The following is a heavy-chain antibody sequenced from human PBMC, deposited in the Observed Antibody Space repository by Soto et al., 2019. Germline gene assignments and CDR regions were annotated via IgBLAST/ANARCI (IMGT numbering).Heavy chain of an antibody. CDR3: ARHLIVGSATSKFYYGMDV. Sequence: TLSLTCTGPGGTXSSCRCSSCRYRKPPGKGLEWIGEINHSGSINYNPSLKSRVTISVDTSKNQFSLKLSSVTAADTALYYCARHLIVGSATSKFYYGMDVWGQGTTVTVSS. V-gene: IGHV4-30-2*01. CDR1: GGTXSSCRCS. CDR2: INHSGSI. J-gene: IGHJ6*02. D-gene: IGHD1-26*01.